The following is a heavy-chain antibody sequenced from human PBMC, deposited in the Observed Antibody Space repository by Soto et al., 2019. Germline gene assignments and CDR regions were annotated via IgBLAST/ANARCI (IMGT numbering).Heavy chain of an antibody. D-gene: IGHD1-26*01. J-gene: IGHJ6*02. CDR1: GFPFSTSA. Sequence: EVQLLESGGGLVQPGGSLRLSCAASGFPFSTSAMNWVRQAPGKGLEWVSIISASSDAAYYAESVKGRFASSRDTSKNTLYLQMNSLRAEDTAVYYGAKYSGSYPVYNGLSLWGQGTTVTVS. CDR2: ISASSDAA. CDR3: AKYSGSYPVYNGLSL. V-gene: IGHV3-23*01.